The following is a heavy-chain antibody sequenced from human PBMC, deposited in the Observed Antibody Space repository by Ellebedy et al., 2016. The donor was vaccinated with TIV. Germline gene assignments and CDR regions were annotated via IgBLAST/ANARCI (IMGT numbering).Heavy chain of an antibody. CDR1: GFTFSNYW. Sequence: GGSLRLSCEVSGFTFSNYWMTWVRQAPGKGLEWVANIKENGGDKYYVDSVKGRFTISRDNSKNTLYLQMNSLRAEDTAVYYCAKWDSSSSDDYWGQGTLVTVSS. D-gene: IGHD6-6*01. J-gene: IGHJ4*02. CDR3: AKWDSSSSDDY. V-gene: IGHV3-7*01. CDR2: IKENGGDK.